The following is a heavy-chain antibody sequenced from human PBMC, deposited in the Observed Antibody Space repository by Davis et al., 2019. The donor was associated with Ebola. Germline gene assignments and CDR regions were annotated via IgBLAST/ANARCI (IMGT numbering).Heavy chain of an antibody. Sequence: HTGGSLRLSCAASGFTFSSYWMHWVRQAPGKGLVWVSRINGDGSSTIYADSVRGRFTISRDNAKNTLYLQMNSLRVEDTAVYYCARGTWNWNDVLGYWGQGILVTVSS. V-gene: IGHV3-74*01. D-gene: IGHD1-1*01. CDR3: ARGTWNWNDVLGY. CDR1: GFTFSSYW. CDR2: INGDGSST. J-gene: IGHJ4*02.